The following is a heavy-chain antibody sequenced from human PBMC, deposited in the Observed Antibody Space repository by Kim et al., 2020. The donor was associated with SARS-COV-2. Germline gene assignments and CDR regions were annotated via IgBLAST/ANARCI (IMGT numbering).Heavy chain of an antibody. CDR1: GGSISSYY. V-gene: IGHV4-59*13. CDR2: IYYSGST. Sequence: SETLSLTCAVSGGSISSYYWSWIRQPPGKGLEWIGYIYYSGSTYYNPSLKSRVTISVDTSKNQFSLKLTSVTAAYTAAYYCAILDDFWSGYPHFDYWGQG. D-gene: IGHD3-3*01. J-gene: IGHJ4*02. CDR3: AILDDFWSGYPHFDY.